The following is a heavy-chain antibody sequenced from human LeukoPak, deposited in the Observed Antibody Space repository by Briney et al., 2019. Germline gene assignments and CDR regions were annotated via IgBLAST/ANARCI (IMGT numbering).Heavy chain of an antibody. CDR1: GCSFSGYY. CDR3: ARILVYGSGGRYYES. D-gene: IGHD2-15*01. CDR2: INHSGST. Sequence: SETLSLTCAVYGCSFSGYYWSWIRQPPGKGLEWIGEINHSGSTNYNPSLNGRVTISVDTSKNQFSLKLSAVTAADTAVYYCARILVYGSGGRYYESWGQGTLVTVSS. V-gene: IGHV4-34*01. J-gene: IGHJ4*02.